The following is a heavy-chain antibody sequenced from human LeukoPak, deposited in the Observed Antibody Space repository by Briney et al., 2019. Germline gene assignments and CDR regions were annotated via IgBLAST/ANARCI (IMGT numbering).Heavy chain of an antibody. D-gene: IGHD4/OR15-4a*01. Sequence: SETLSLTCNVSGDSITSGGFYWAWIRQSPGKGLEWIGNVYYSGSTQYNPSLKGRVTISMDMPKNQFSLDLNSVSVTDTAIYYCARRDYAAWFDPWGQGTLVTVSS. CDR3: ARRDYAAWFDP. V-gene: IGHV4-39*01. J-gene: IGHJ5*02. CDR2: VYYSGST. CDR1: GDSITSGGFY.